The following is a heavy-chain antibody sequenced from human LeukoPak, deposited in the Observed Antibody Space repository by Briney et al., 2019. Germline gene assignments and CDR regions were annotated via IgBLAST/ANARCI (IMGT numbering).Heavy chain of an antibody. V-gene: IGHV4-39*07. CDR1: GGSISSSNYY. J-gene: IGHJ6*03. Sequence: SETLSLTCTVSGGSISSSNYYWGWIRQAPGKGLEWIGSIYYSGSTYYNPSLKSRVTISVDTSKNQFSLKLSSVIAGDTAVYYCARVHYGDNSMDVWGKGTTVTVSS. CDR3: ARVHYGDNSMDV. D-gene: IGHD4-17*01. CDR2: IYYSGST.